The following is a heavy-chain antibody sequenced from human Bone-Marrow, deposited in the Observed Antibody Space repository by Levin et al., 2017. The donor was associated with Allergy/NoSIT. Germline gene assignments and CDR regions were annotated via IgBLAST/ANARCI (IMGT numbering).Heavy chain of an antibody. CDR2: INAGNGNT. CDR3: ARGGGRYFDWLFRGFDY. V-gene: IGHV1-3*01. J-gene: IGHJ4*02. Sequence: ASVKVSCKASGYTFTSYAMHWVRQAPGQRLEWMGWINAGNGNTKYSQKFQGRVTITRDTSASTAYMELSSLRSEDTAVYYCARGGGRYFDWLFRGFDYWGQGTLVTVSS. D-gene: IGHD3-9*01. CDR1: GYTFTSYA.